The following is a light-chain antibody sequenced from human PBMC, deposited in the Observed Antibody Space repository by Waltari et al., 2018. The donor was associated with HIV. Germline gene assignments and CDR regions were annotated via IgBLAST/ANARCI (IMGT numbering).Light chain of an antibody. J-gene: IGKJ1*01. CDR1: QSVSSK. Sequence: EIVMTQSPGTLSVSPGERATLSCRASQSVSSKLAWYQQKPGQAPRLLIYGASTRATGIPGRVSGSGSGTEFTLTISSLQSEDSAVYYCQQYNNWPPWTFGQGTKVEIK. V-gene: IGKV3-15*01. CDR2: GAS. CDR3: QQYNNWPPWT.